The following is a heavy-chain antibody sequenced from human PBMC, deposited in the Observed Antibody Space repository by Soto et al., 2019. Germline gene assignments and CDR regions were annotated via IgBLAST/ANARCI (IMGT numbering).Heavy chain of an antibody. CDR1: GCPSIKFD. Sequence: ETLSLTCNVSGCPSIKFDWAWIAKTAGNGLEWMGRVYATGATDYNPSLRSRVAMSVDISKKTFSLRLRSVTGADSGVYYCVRDGSKSLRDWFDPWGQGILVTVSS. V-gene: IGHV4-4*07. CDR3: VRDGSKSLRDWFDP. CDR2: VYATGAT. J-gene: IGHJ5*02.